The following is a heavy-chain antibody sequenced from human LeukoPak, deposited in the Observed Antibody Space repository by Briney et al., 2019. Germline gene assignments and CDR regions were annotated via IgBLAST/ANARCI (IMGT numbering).Heavy chain of an antibody. Sequence: PSETLSLTCAVSGYSISSGYYWGWIRHPPGKGLEWIGSIYHSGSTYYNPSLKSRVTISVDTSKNQFSLKLRSVTAADTAVYYCGTEVGQWLVRTWGQGTLVTSPQ. CDR1: GYSISSGYY. D-gene: IGHD6-19*01. CDR2: IYHSGST. CDR3: GTEVGQWLVRT. V-gene: IGHV4-38-2*01. J-gene: IGHJ5*02.